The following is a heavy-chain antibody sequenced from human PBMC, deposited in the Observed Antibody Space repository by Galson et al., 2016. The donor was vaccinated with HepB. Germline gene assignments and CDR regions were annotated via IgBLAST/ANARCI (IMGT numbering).Heavy chain of an antibody. CDR1: GYTFTRCD. J-gene: IGHJ4*02. CDR2: MNPDSGRT. CDR3: ARGRDYGDNPFDD. Sequence: SVKVSCKAPGYTFTRCDINWVRQATGQGLEWLGWMNPDSGRTGSAQKFQGRVTMTRDTSISTAYLELSSLTSEDTGVYFCARGRDYGDNPFDDWGQGTLVAVSS. D-gene: IGHD4-17*01. V-gene: IGHV1-8*01.